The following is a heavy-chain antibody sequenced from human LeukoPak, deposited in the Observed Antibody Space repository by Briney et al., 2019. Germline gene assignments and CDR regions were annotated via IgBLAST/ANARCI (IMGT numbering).Heavy chain of an antibody. J-gene: IGHJ6*04. CDR3: ARGGCSSTSCYSGSYYYYYYGMDV. CDR1: GYTFTDYY. Sequence: GASVKVSFKASGYTFTDYYMHWVRQAPGQGLEWMGWINPNSGGTNYPQKFQGWVTMTRDTSISTAYMELSRLRFDVTVAYYCARGGCSSTSCYSGSYYYYYYGMDVWGKGTTVTVSS. D-gene: IGHD2-2*01. V-gene: IGHV1-2*04. CDR2: INPNSGGT.